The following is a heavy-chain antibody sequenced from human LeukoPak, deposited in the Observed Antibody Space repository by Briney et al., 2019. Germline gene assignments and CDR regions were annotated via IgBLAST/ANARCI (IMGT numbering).Heavy chain of an antibody. CDR1: GFTFSNYA. Sequence: GGSLRLSCAASGFTFSNYAMNWVRQAPGKGLEWVSVISSSGGTTNYADSVKGRFTVSRDNSKNTLYLQMSSLRAEDTAVYYCVKGTRMATIPRRWGQGTLVTVSS. CDR2: ISSSGGTT. J-gene: IGHJ4*02. CDR3: VKGTRMATIPRR. V-gene: IGHV3-23*01. D-gene: IGHD5-24*01.